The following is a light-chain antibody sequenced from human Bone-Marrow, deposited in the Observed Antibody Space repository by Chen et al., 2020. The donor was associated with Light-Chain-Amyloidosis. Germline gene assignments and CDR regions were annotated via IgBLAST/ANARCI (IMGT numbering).Light chain of an antibody. CDR2: DVS. J-gene: IGLJ3*02. V-gene: IGLV2-14*01. CDR1: SSDIGDYNY. CDR3: SSYTSSSTRV. Sequence: QSALTQPASVSGSPGQSITISCTGTSSDIGDYNYVSWYQQHPGKAPKLMIYDVSNRPSGFSDRFSGSKSGVTASLTISGLQAEDEADYFCSSYTSSSTRVFGGGTKLTVL.